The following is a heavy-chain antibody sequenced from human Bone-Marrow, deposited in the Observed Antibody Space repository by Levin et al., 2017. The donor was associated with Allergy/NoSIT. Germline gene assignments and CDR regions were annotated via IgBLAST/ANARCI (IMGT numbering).Heavy chain of an antibody. J-gene: IGHJ4*02. V-gene: IGHV4-59*08. CDR2: IYYMGDT. Sequence: SETLSLTCNVANGSISRYHWSWLRQPPGKGLEWVGYIYYMGDTSYNPSLSSRVAISLDRSKNHFYLKLSPVTAADTAGYYLARQAAWGSHRYVFDSWGQGILVTVSS. CDR3: ARQAAWGSHRYVFDS. CDR1: NGSISRYH. D-gene: IGHD3-16*02.